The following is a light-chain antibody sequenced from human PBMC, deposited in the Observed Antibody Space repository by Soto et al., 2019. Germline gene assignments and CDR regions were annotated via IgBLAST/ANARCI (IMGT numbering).Light chain of an antibody. J-gene: IGLJ1*01. CDR1: SSDVGGYNY. V-gene: IGLV2-14*01. Sequence: QSALTQPASVSGSPGQSITISCTGTSSDVGGYNYVSWYQQHPGKAPKLMIYEVSNRPSGVSNRFSGSKSANTASLTISGLQAGDEADYYCISYTGSSTSYVFGTGTKLTVL. CDR3: ISYTGSSTSYV. CDR2: EVS.